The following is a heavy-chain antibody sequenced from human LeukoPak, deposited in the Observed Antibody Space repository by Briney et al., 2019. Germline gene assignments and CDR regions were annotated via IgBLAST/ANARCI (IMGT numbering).Heavy chain of an antibody. D-gene: IGHD3-22*01. CDR3: ARSDYYDSSGYSDY. J-gene: IGHJ4*02. CDR2: ISSSGSTI. V-gene: IGHV3-48*01. CDR1: GFTFSSYG. Sequence: GGTLRLSCAASGFTFSSYGMSWVRQAPGKGLEWVSYISSSGSTIYYAGSVKGRFTISRDNAKNSLYLQMNSLRAEDTAVYYCARSDYYDSSGYSDYWGQGTLVTVSS.